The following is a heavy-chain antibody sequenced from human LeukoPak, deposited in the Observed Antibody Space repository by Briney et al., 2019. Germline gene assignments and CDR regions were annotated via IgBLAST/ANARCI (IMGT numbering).Heavy chain of an antibody. CDR3: ARVSLGNEPGSPQNYYYYGMDV. V-gene: IGHV1-69*13. CDR1: GGTFSSYA. CDR2: IIPIFGTA. Sequence: SVKVSCTASGGTFSSYAISWVRQAPGQGLEWMGGIIPIFGTANYAQKFQGRVTITADESTSTAYMELSSLRSEDTAVYYCARVSLGNEPGSPQNYYYYGMDVWGQGTTVTVSS. J-gene: IGHJ6*02.